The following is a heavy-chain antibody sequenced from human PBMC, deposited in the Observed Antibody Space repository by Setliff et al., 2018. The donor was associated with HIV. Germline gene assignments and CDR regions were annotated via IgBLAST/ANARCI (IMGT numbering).Heavy chain of an antibody. D-gene: IGHD3-10*01. CDR3: AREQVGFGPPRGMDV. CDR1: GYTFSTYA. Sequence: ASVKVSCKASGYTFSTYAMHWVRQAPGQRLEWMGWINAGNGKTKYSQKFQGRVTIMRETSASTAYMELSSLRSEDTAVYYCAREQVGFGPPRGMDVWGQGTTVTVSS. V-gene: IGHV1-3*01. J-gene: IGHJ6*02. CDR2: INAGNGKT.